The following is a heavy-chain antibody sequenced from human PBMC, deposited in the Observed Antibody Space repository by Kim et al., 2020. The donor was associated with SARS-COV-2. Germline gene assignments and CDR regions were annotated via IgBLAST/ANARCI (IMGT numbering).Heavy chain of an antibody. D-gene: IGHD4-17*01. Sequence: TNPADSLHDLFTISRDNSKNTLYLQMNSLRAEDTAVYYCARSDGAGSFFYVWGQGTLVTVSS. V-gene: IGHV3-74*01. CDR2: T. CDR3: ARSDGAGSFFYV. J-gene: IGHJ1*01.